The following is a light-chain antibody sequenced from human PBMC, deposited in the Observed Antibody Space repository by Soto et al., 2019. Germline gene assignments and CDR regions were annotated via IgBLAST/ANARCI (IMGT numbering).Light chain of an antibody. CDR3: QQYNNSPYT. J-gene: IGKJ2*01. V-gene: IGKV3-20*01. CDR1: QDLTASY. CDR2: GAS. Sequence: EIVLTQSPGTLSLSPGERATLSCRASQDLTASYLAWYQQKPGQAPRLLIYGASNRATGISDRFSGSGSGTDFTLTISRLEPEDFAVYYCQQYNNSPYTFGQGTKLEIK.